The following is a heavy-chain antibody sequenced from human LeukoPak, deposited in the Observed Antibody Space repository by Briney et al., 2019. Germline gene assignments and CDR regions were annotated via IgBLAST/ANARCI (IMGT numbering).Heavy chain of an antibody. CDR1: GSTLSSYW. Sequence: GGSLRLSCAASGSTLSSYWVHWVRQAPGKGLVWVSRIYSDGSITNYADSVKGRFTISRDNAKNTLYLQMNSLRVEDTAVYFCVRGLDSSGSSLPFDYWGQGTLVTVSS. J-gene: IGHJ4*02. V-gene: IGHV3-74*01. D-gene: IGHD6-19*01. CDR2: IYSDGSIT. CDR3: VRGLDSSGSSLPFDY.